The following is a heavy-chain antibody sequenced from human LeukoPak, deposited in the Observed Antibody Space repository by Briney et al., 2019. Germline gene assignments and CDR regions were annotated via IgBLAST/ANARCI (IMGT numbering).Heavy chain of an antibody. CDR3: AKDRGSGYHYFDY. Sequence: GGSLRLSCPVSGFTFSSYAMSWVRQAPEWGLEWVSVISTSGESAYYADSVKGRFTISRDNSKNTLYLQMNSLRAEDTAVYYCAKDRGSGYHYFDYWGQGTLVTVSS. V-gene: IGHV3-23*01. CDR2: ISTSGESA. J-gene: IGHJ4*02. CDR1: GFTFSSYA. D-gene: IGHD3-22*01.